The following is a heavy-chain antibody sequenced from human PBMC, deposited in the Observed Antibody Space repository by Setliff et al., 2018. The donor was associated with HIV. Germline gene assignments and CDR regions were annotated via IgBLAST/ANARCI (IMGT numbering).Heavy chain of an antibody. J-gene: IGHJ5*02. CDR3: ARGGAREYQLLYNYFDP. V-gene: IGHV1-3*01. CDR2: INSDNGNT. D-gene: IGHD2-2*01. CDR1: GYTLSTYA. Sequence: ASVKVSCKASGYTLSTYALYWVRQAPGQRLEWMGWINSDNGNTKFSQKFQGRLTITADTTASTAYMVLSSLTSEGTAVYYCARGGAREYQLLYNYFDPWGQGTLVTVS.